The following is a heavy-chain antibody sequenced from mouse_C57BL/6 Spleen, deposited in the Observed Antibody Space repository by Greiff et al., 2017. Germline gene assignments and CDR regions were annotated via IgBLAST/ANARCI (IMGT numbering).Heavy chain of an antibody. CDR2: IWGVGST. Sequence: VQLQQSGPGLVAPSQSLSITCTVSGFSLTSYGVDWVRQSPGKGLEWLGVIWGVGSTNYNSALKSRLSISKDNSKSQVFLKMNSLQTDDTAMYYCASDGGLGWFAYWGQGTLVTVSA. V-gene: IGHV2-6*01. CDR1: GFSLTSYG. CDR3: ASDGGLGWFAY. D-gene: IGHD4-1*01. J-gene: IGHJ3*01.